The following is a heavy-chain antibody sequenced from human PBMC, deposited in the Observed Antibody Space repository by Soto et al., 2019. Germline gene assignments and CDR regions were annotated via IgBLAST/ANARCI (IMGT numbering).Heavy chain of an antibody. J-gene: IGHJ3*02. Sequence: SVKVSCKASGGTFSSYAISWVRQAPGQGLEWMGGIIPIFGTANYAQKFQGRVTITADKSTSTAYMELSSLRSEDTAVYYCARDYSSSTLGAFDIWGQGQMVTVSS. CDR2: IIPIFGTA. V-gene: IGHV1-69*06. D-gene: IGHD6-6*01. CDR3: ARDYSSSTLGAFDI. CDR1: GGTFSSYA.